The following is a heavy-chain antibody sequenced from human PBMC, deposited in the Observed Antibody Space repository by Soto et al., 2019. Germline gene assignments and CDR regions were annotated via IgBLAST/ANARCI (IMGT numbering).Heavy chain of an antibody. CDR1: AFTFISNS. J-gene: IGHJ4*02. D-gene: IGHD5-18*01. V-gene: IGHV3-21*01. CDR2: TSNSGSDI. Sequence: GSLRLSCAASAFTFISNSVNFFRHSQYKGLDWVSLTSNSGSDIYYAASVKGRLTICRVNAKSSLFLQMTNLRAEDTAVYYCARGVKGYSSGLYYFDNWGQGTLVTVSS. CDR3: ARGVKGYSSGLYYFDN.